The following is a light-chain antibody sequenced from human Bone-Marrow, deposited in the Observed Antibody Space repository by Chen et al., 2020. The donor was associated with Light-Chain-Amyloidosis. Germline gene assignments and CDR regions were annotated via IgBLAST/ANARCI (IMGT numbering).Light chain of an antibody. V-gene: IGLV6-57*01. CDR1: SGSIATNY. CDR2: EDD. Sequence: NFMLTQPHSVSESPGKTVIISCTRSSGSIATNYVQWYQQRPGSSPTTVIYEDDPRPSGVPDRCSGSIDRSSTSASPTISGLKTEDEADYYCQSYQGSSQGVFGGGTKLTVL. J-gene: IGLJ3*02. CDR3: QSYQGSSQGV.